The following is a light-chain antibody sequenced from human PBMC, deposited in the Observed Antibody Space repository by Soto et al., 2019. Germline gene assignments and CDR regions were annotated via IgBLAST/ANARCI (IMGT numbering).Light chain of an antibody. CDR2: SNN. CDR3: CAWAGSRSARV. CDR1: NCNVGSNT. J-gene: IGLJ2*01. V-gene: IGLV1-44*01. Sequence: QSVLTQPASVSGTPGQRVTISCSGSNCNVGSNTVTWYHQLPGTAPKYLMYSNNQRPSGVPDRISGSKSGTTASLAISGLQSEDEAEYYCCAWAGSRSARVFGGGTKLTVL.